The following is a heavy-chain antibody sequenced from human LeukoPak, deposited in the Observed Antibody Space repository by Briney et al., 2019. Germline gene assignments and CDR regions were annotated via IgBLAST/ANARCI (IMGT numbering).Heavy chain of an antibody. J-gene: IGHJ4*02. D-gene: IGHD4-11*01. CDR2: INHSGST. V-gene: IGHV4-34*01. CDR3: ARSPHFLTTVTPPPYFDY. Sequence: PSETLSLTCAVYGGSFSGYYWSWIRQPPGKGLEWIGEINHSGSTYYNPSLKSRVTISVDTSKNQFSLKLSSVTAADTAVYYCARSPHFLTTVTPPPYFDYWGQGTLVTVSS. CDR1: GGSFSGYY.